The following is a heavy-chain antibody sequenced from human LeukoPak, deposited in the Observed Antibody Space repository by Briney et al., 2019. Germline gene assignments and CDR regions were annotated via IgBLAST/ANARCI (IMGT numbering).Heavy chain of an antibody. CDR3: ARGGYGYSYGYSLGY. V-gene: IGHV4-61*02. CDR1: GGSISSGSYY. Sequence: PSETLSLTCTVSGGSISSGSYYWSWIRQPAGKGLEWIGRIYTSGSTNYNPSLKSRVTISVDTSKNQFSLKLSSVTAADTAVYYCARGGYGYSYGYSLGYWGQGTLVTVSS. D-gene: IGHD5-18*01. CDR2: IYTSGST. J-gene: IGHJ4*02.